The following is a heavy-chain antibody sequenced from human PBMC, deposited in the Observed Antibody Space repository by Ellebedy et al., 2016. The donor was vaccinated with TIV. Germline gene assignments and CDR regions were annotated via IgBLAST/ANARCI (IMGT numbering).Heavy chain of an antibody. CDR3: AGQRPAHYYSHMDV. D-gene: IGHD6-6*01. CDR1: GASVRSSSYN. V-gene: IGHV4-39*01. CDR2: IYYRDSP. J-gene: IGHJ6*03. Sequence: SETLSLXXTVSGASVRSSSYNWGWIRQSPGRGLEWIGNIYYRDSPYYNPSLESRATISVDASTIQFSLRLSSVTAADTAVYYCAGQRPAHYYSHMDVWGEGTTVTVSS.